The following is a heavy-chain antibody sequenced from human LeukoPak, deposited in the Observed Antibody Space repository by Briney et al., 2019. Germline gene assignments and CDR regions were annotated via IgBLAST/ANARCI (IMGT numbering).Heavy chain of an antibody. D-gene: IGHD2-2*01. J-gene: IGHJ5*02. CDR2: IYTSVST. Sequence: PSETLSLTCTVSGGSISSYYWSWIRQPAGKGREWIGRIYTSVSTNYNPSLKSRVTISVDKSKNQFSLKLSSVTAADTAVYYCARGVVPARGDWFDPWGQGTLVTVSS. CDR3: ARGVVPARGDWFDP. V-gene: IGHV4-4*07. CDR1: GGSISSYY.